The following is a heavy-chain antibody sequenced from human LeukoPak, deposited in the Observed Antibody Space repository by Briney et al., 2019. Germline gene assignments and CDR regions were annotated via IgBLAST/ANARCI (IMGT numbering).Heavy chain of an antibody. Sequence: SETLSLTCTVSGGSISSYYWSWIRQPPGKGLEWIGEINHSGSTNYNPSLKSRVTISVDTSKNQFSLKLSSVTAADTAVYYCARLAPLLWFGETKYYFDYWGQGTLVTVSS. CDR1: GGSISSYY. D-gene: IGHD3-10*01. V-gene: IGHV4-34*01. CDR3: ARLAPLLWFGETKYYFDY. J-gene: IGHJ4*02. CDR2: INHSGST.